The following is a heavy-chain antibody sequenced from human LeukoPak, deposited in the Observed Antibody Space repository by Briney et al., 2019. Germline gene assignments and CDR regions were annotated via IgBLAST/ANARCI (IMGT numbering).Heavy chain of an antibody. Sequence: ASVTVSCKASGYTFTGYYMHWVRQAPGQGLEWMGWINPNSGGTNYAQKFQGWVTMTRDTSISTAYMELSRLRSDDTAVYYCAREWFGDLSNYYYYGMDVWGQGTTVTVSS. D-gene: IGHD3-10*01. CDR2: INPNSGGT. CDR1: GYTFTGYY. J-gene: IGHJ6*02. V-gene: IGHV1-2*04. CDR3: AREWFGDLSNYYYYGMDV.